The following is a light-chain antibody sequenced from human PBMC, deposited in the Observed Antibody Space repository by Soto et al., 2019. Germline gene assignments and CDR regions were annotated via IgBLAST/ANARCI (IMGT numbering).Light chain of an antibody. CDR2: GAY. CDR3: QQFATSPRT. CDR1: QGVAISI. J-gene: IGKJ1*01. Sequence: DIVLTKSPATLSLSPGESSTLFCRASQGVAISILSCYQQKPGQPPRLLIGAYRMATGIPDRFSASGSGTDFTLTIIRLEPEDFAVYYCQQFATSPRTFGRGTTVEIK. V-gene: IGKV3-20*01.